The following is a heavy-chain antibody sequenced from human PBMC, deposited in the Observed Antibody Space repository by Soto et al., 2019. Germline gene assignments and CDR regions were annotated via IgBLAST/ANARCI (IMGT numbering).Heavy chain of an antibody. CDR3: ARAESVGHPGFPDY. CDR2: IYHRGST. V-gene: IGHV4-31*03. J-gene: IGHJ4*02. Sequence: QVQLQESGPGLVKPSQTLSLTCTVSGGSISSGDYYWNWIRQHPGKGLEWIGYIYHRGSTKYNPSLHNRLTISVATAKHQISRKLSSLSAADTAVYYCARAESVGHPGFPDYWVQGTLVTVSS. D-gene: IGHD3-10*01. CDR1: GGSISSGDYY.